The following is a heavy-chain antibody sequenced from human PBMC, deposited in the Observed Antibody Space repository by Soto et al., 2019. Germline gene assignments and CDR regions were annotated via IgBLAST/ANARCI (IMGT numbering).Heavy chain of an antibody. D-gene: IGHD2-2*01. V-gene: IGHV5-51*01. J-gene: IGHJ6*02. CDR1: GYSFTSYW. Sequence: GESRKISCKGSGYSFTSYWLGGVLHMPGKGLEWMGIIYPGDSDTRYSPSFQGQVTISADKSISTAYLQWSSLKASDTDMYYCARLQPPRYYYGMDVWGQGTTVTVSS. CDR2: IYPGDSDT. CDR3: ARLQPPRYYYGMDV.